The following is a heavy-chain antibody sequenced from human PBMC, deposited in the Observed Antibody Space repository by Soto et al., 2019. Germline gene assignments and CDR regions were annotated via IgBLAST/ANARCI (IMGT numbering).Heavy chain of an antibody. CDR1: GFTFTSSA. D-gene: IGHD3-22*01. Sequence: SVKVSCKASGFTFTSSAVQWVRQARGQRLEWIGWIVVGSGNTNYAQKFQERATITRDMSTSTAYMELSSLRSEDTAVYYCAARTGYYDSSGYLASDAFDIWGQGTMVTVSS. CDR2: IVVGSGNT. V-gene: IGHV1-58*01. J-gene: IGHJ3*02. CDR3: AARTGYYDSSGYLASDAFDI.